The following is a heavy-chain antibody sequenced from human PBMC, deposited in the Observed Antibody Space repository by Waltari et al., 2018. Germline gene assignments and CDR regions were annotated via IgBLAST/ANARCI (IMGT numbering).Heavy chain of an antibody. CDR2: FIPILGIA. Sequence: QVQLVQSGAEVKKPGSSVKVSCKASGGTFSSYAISWVRQAPGQGLEWMGGFIPILGIANYAQKFQGRVTITADKSTSTAYMELSSLRSEDTAVYYCARGAGDMVQGLGRFDPWGQGTLVTVSS. CDR1: GGTFSSYA. CDR3: ARGAGDMVQGLGRFDP. J-gene: IGHJ5*02. D-gene: IGHD3-10*01. V-gene: IGHV1-69*10.